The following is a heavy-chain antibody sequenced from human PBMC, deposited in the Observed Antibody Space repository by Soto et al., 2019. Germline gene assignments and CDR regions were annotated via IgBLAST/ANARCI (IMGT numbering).Heavy chain of an antibody. Sequence: GASVKVSCKASGYTFTSYCMHWVRQVPGQGLEWMGIINPSGGSTSYAQKFQGRVTMTRDTSTSTVYMELSSLRSEDTAVYYCARAYCGGDCYWAPKYYFDYWGQGTLVTVSS. D-gene: IGHD2-21*02. CDR1: GYTFTSYC. CDR3: ARAYCGGDCYWAPKYYFDY. CDR2: INPSGGST. V-gene: IGHV1-46*01. J-gene: IGHJ4*02.